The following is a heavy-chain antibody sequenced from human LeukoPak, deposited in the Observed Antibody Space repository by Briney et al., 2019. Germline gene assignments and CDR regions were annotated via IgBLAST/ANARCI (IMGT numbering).Heavy chain of an antibody. Sequence: GGSLRLSCAASGFTFSSYSMNWVRQAPGKGLEWVSYISSSSSTIYYADSVKGRFTISRDNAKNSLYLQMNSLRAEDTAVYYCSRDLAQYYDILTGYLRFASDFDYWGQGTLVTVSS. J-gene: IGHJ4*02. D-gene: IGHD3-9*01. V-gene: IGHV3-48*01. CDR3: SRDLAQYYDILTGYLRFASDFDY. CDR2: ISSSSSTI. CDR1: GFTFSSYS.